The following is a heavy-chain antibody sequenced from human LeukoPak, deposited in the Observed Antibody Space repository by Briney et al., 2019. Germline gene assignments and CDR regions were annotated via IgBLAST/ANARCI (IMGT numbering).Heavy chain of an antibody. CDR2: IKQDGSEK. CDR1: GFTFSSYW. V-gene: IGHV3-7*03. CDR3: ARGGRGYSLRWDY. Sequence: GGSLRLSCAASGFTFSSYWMSWVRQAPGKGLEWVANIKQDGSEKYYVDSVKGRFTISRDNAKNSLYLQMNSLRAEDTALYYCARGGRGYSLRWDYWGQGTLVTVSS. D-gene: IGHD3-3*01. J-gene: IGHJ4*02.